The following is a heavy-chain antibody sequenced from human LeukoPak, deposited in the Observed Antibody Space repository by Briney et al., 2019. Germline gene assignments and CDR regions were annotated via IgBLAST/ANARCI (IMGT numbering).Heavy chain of an antibody. J-gene: IGHJ3*02. Sequence: SETLSLTCTVPGGSISSSSYYWGWLRQPPGTGLEWLGSIYYSGSTYYNPSLKSRVTISVDTSKNQFSLKLSSVTAADTAVYYFAREVSGAFDIWGQGTMVTVSS. D-gene: IGHD3-3*01. CDR2: IYYSGST. CDR1: GGSISSSSYY. V-gene: IGHV4-39*02. CDR3: AREVSGAFDI.